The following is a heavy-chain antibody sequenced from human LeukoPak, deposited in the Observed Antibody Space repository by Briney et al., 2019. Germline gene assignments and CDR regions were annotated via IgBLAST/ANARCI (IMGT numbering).Heavy chain of an antibody. Sequence: SETLSLTCTVSGGSISSYYWSWIRQPPGKGLEWIGRIYSSGSTTYNPSLKSRVTLSVDTSKNQFSLKLTSVTAADTAVYYCARDGTYNNYDYWGQGTLVTVSS. CDR1: GGSISSYY. V-gene: IGHV4-4*07. CDR2: IYSSGST. CDR3: ARDGTYNNYDY. J-gene: IGHJ4*02. D-gene: IGHD1-14*01.